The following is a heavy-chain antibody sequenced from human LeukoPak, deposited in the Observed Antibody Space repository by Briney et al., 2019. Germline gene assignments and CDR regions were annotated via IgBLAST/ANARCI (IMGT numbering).Heavy chain of an antibody. Sequence: ASVKVSCKASGYTFTGYYMHWVRQAPGQGLEWMGWINPNSGGTNYAQKFQGRVTMTRDTSISTAYMELSRLRSDDTAVCYCARAGYSSSWYGVYNWFDPWGQGTLATVSS. CDR3: ARAGYSSSWYGVYNWFDP. V-gene: IGHV1-2*02. D-gene: IGHD6-13*01. CDR1: GYTFTGYY. CDR2: INPNSGGT. J-gene: IGHJ5*02.